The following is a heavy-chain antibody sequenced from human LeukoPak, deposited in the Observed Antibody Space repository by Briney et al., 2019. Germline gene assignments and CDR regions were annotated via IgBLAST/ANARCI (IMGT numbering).Heavy chain of an antibody. CDR3: ARGLYYDFWSGYSTAFDI. CDR2: INHSGST. V-gene: IGHV4-34*01. Sequence: SETLSLTCAVYGGSFSGYYWSWIRQPPGKWLEWIGEINHSGSTNYNPSLKSRVTISVDTSKNQFSLKLSSVTAADTAVYYCARGLYYDFWSGYSTAFDIWGQGTMVTVSS. J-gene: IGHJ3*02. D-gene: IGHD3-3*01. CDR1: GGSFSGYY.